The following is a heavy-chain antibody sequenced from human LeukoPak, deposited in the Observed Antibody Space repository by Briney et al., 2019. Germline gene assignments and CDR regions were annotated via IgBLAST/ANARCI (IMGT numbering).Heavy chain of an antibody. V-gene: IGHV4-59*01. CDR1: GGPISSYY. J-gene: IGHJ5*01. Sequence: AETLSLMCTVSGGPISSYYWSGLRQPPGKGVEGIGHIYYSGSTNYNPSLKSRVTLSVDTAKNQFSLKQSSETAADTGEYYCARKGLKRRNYNWSAPSGQASL. D-gene: IGHD1-1*01. CDR2: IYYSGST. CDR3: ARKGLKRRNYNWSAP.